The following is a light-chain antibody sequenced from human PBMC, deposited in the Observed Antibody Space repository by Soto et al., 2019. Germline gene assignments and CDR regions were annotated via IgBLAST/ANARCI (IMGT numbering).Light chain of an antibody. CDR3: QQYSNWPTLN. V-gene: IGKV3-15*01. CDR1: PSVSSN. CDR2: GAS. J-gene: IGKJ3*01. Sequence: MTQSPATLSVSPGERATLSCWAGPSVSSNLAWYQQKPGQAPRLLIYGASTRATGIPARFSASGSGTQCTLTISSLQSQDSALYFFQQYSNWPTLNVGTVTKLDV.